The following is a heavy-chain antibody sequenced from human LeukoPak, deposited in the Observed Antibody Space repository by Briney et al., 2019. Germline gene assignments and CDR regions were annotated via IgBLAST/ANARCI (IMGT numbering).Heavy chain of an antibody. V-gene: IGHV1-8*01. D-gene: IGHD3-3*01. CDR1: GYTATNYD. CDR2: MNPTGRNT. J-gene: IGHJ3*01. CDR3: TRAWSGGSDAFDF. Sequence: GASVKVSCKASGYTATNYDFNWVRQATGQGLEWMGWMNPTGRNTGYAQNFQGRLTMTWNSSISTAYMELRGLRSEDTAMYYCTRAWSGGSDAFDFWGQGTIVTVSS.